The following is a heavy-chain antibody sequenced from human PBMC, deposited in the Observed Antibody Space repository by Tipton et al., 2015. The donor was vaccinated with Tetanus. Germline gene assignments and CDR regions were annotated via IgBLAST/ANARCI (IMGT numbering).Heavy chain of an antibody. V-gene: IGHV4-4*07. CDR2: VYSSGSA. Sequence: TLSLTCSVSGGSVNLYFWSWIRQPAGKGLEWIGRVYSSGSASYNPSLKSRGSMSIDTSTNHFSLKLTSVTVADTAVYYCARDSGSGAFDYWGLGTPVTVSS. J-gene: IGHJ4*02. D-gene: IGHD3-10*01. CDR1: GGSVNLYF. CDR3: ARDSGSGAFDY.